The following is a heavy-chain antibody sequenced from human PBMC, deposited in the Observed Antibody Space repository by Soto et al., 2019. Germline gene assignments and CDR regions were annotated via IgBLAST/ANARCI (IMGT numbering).Heavy chain of an antibody. J-gene: IGHJ4*02. CDR3: ARRAAADDYFDY. V-gene: IGHV3-30-3*01. Sequence: GGALRLSCAASGLTFISYAMHWVRQAAGKGPEWVAVISYDGSNKYYADSVKGRFTISRDNSKNTLYLQMNSLRAEDTAVYYCARRAAADDYFDYWGQGTLVTVSS. CDR1: GLTFISYA. D-gene: IGHD6-13*01. CDR2: ISYDGSNK.